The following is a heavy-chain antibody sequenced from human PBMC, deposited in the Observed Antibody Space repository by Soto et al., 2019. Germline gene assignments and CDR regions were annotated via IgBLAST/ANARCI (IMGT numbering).Heavy chain of an antibody. CDR3: ARRYGGNSPPYFDY. CDR2: IYYSGST. J-gene: IGHJ4*02. CDR1: GGSISSSSYY. Sequence: QLQLQESGPGLVKPSETLSLTCTVSGGSISSSSYYWGWIRQPPGKGLEWIGSIYYSGSTYYNPSLKSRVTISVDTSKNQFSLKLSSVTAADTAVYYCARRYGGNSPPYFDYWGQGTLVTVSS. D-gene: IGHD2-21*02. V-gene: IGHV4-39*01.